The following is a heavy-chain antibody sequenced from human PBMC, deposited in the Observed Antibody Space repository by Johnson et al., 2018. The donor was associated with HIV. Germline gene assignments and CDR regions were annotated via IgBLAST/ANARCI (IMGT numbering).Heavy chain of an antibody. CDR2: ISYDGGDK. V-gene: IGHV3-30*04. J-gene: IGHJ3*02. CDR3: AKSTWELRHLDAFDI. D-gene: IGHD1-26*01. Sequence: QVQLVESGGGVVQPGRSLRLSCAASGFTFSSYAMHWVRQAPAKGLEWVAIISYDGGDKDYADSVKGRFTISRDNSKNTLYLQMNSLRAEDTAVYYCAKSTWELRHLDAFDIWGQGTVVTVSS. CDR1: GFTFSSYA.